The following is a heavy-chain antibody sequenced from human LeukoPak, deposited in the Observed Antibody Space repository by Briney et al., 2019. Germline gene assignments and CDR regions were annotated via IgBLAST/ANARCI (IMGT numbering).Heavy chain of an antibody. Sequence: SETLSLICTVSGGSISSYYGSCIRQPAGKGLEWIGRIYTRGSTNYNPSLKSRVPMSVDTPKNQFSLKLTSVTAADTAVYYCARDKRVLASTIFGVVIGAPYYFDYWGQGTLVTVSS. CDR2: IYTRGST. J-gene: IGHJ4*02. CDR1: GGSISSYY. CDR3: ARDKRVLASTIFGVVIGAPYYFDY. V-gene: IGHV4-4*07. D-gene: IGHD3-3*01.